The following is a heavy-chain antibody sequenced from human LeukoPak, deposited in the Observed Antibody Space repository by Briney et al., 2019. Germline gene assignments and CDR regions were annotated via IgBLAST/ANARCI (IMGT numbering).Heavy chain of an antibody. CDR2: ISSSSSYI. V-gene: IGHV3-21*01. CDR1: GFTFSDYS. D-gene: IGHD2-2*01. J-gene: IGHJ4*02. CDR3: ARGDIVVVPAANDY. Sequence: GGSLRLSCAASGFTFSDYSMNWVRQAPGKGLEWVSSISSSSSYIYYADSVKGRFTISRDNAKNSLYLQMNSLRAEDTAVYYCARGDIVVVPAANDYWGQGTLVTVSS.